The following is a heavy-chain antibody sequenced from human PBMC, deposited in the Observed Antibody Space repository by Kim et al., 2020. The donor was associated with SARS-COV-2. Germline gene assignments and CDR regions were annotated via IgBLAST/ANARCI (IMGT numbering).Heavy chain of an antibody. CDR1: GFTFSSYG. J-gene: IGHJ4*02. CDR2: ISYDGSNK. D-gene: IGHD1-26*01. CDR3: AKDTYSGSYYFWDY. V-gene: IGHV3-30*18. Sequence: GGSLRLSCAASGFTFSSYGMHWVRQAPGKGLEWVAVISYDGSNKYYADSVKGRFTISRDNSKNTLYLQMNSLRAEDTAVYYCAKDTYSGSYYFWDYWGQGTLVTVSS.